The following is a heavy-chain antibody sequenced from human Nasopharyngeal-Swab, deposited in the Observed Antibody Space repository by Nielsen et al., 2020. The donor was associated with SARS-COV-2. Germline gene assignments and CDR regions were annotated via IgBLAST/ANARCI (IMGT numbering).Heavy chain of an antibody. CDR3: ARGRKIVAARWYFDL. CDR2: INHSGST. Sequence: SETLSLTCAVYGGSFSGYYWSWIRKPPGKGLEWIGEINHSGSTNYNPSPKSRVTISVDTSKNQFSLKLSSVTAADTAVYYCARGRKIVAARWYFDLWGRGTLVTVSS. D-gene: IGHD5-12*01. CDR1: GGSFSGYY. J-gene: IGHJ2*01. V-gene: IGHV4-34*01.